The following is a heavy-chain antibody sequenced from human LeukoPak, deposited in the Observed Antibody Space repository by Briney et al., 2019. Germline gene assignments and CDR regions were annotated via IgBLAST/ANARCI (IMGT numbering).Heavy chain of an antibody. CDR1: DATLSRGTFSSHA. J-gene: IGHJ3*02. CDR3: TREGIYVPDGSGYHRDAFDI. V-gene: IGHV1-69*04. CDR2: IVPILNMT. Sequence: SVKVSCKASDATLSRGTFSSHAISWVRQAPGQGLEWMGRIVPILNMTKYADNLQGRVTITADRSTNTAHMELSRLESGDTAVYYCTREGIYVPDGSGYHRDAFDIWGQGTVVIVSS. D-gene: IGHD3-22*01.